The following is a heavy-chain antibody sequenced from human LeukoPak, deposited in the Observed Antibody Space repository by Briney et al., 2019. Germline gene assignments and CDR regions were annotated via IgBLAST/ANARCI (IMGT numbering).Heavy chain of an antibody. J-gene: IGHJ5*02. CDR3: ARSPGLDTAVVNRP. CDR1: GYTFTCYY. Sequence: ASVKASCTTSGYTFTCYYIHWVRPAPGQGLEWMGGNNPNSGGTNYAQNFRGRVTMTRDTSINTAYMELGRLRSDDTAVYYCARSPGLDTAVVNRPWGQGTLITVSS. D-gene: IGHD5-18*01. V-gene: IGHV1-2*02. CDR2: NNPNSGGT.